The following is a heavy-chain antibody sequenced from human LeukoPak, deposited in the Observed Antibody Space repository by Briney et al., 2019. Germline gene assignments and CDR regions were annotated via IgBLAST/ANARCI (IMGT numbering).Heavy chain of an antibody. V-gene: IGHV3-7*01. J-gene: IGHJ6*03. CDR3: ARQFVKDSSGYYQDYYYYYYMDV. Sequence: SGGSLRLSCAASGFNFSDYYMSWVPHAPGKTVEWVAKIKQDGSEQHYVDSVKGQFTISRDNAKNSLYLQMNSLRAEDTAVYYSARQFVKDSSGYYQDYYYYYYMDVWGKGTTVTVSS. CDR2: IKQDGSEQ. CDR1: GFNFSDYY. D-gene: IGHD3-22*01.